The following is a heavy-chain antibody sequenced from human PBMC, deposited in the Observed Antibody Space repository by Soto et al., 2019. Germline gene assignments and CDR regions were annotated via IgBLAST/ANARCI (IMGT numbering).Heavy chain of an antibody. CDR2: IKQDGSEK. J-gene: IGHJ6*02. CDR3: ARDRVLRFLEWLPYYGMDV. D-gene: IGHD3-3*01. V-gene: IGHV3-7*01. CDR1: GFTFSSYW. Sequence: GGSLRLSCAASGFTFSSYWMSWVRQAPGKGLEWVANIKQDGSEKYYVDSVKGRFTISRDNAKNSLYLQMNSLRAEDTAVYYCARDRVLRFLEWLPYYGMDVWGQGTTVTV.